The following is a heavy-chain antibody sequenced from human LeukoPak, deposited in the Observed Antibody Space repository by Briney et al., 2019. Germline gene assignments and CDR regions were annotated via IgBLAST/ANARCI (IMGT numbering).Heavy chain of an antibody. V-gene: IGHV1-46*01. Sequence: ASVKVSCKASGYTFTSYYMHWVRQAPGQGLEWMGIINPSAGSTSYAQKFQGRVTMTRDTSTSTVYMELSSQRSEDTAVYYCARDRGLGYCSSTSCRGNYFDYWGQGTLVTASS. CDR3: ARDRGLGYCSSTSCRGNYFDY. CDR2: INPSAGST. J-gene: IGHJ4*02. D-gene: IGHD2-2*01. CDR1: GYTFTSYY.